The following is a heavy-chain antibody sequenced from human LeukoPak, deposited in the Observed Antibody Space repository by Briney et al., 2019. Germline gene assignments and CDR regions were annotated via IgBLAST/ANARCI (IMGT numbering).Heavy chain of an antibody. Sequence: GESLKISCKGSGYSFTSYWIGWVRQMPGKGREWMGIIYPGDSDTRYSPSFQGQVTISADKSISTAYLQWSSLKASDTAMYYCARSYCGGDCSLYYFDYWGQGTLVTVSS. D-gene: IGHD2-21*02. J-gene: IGHJ4*02. CDR3: ARSYCGGDCSLYYFDY. V-gene: IGHV5-51*01. CDR1: GYSFTSYW. CDR2: IYPGDSDT.